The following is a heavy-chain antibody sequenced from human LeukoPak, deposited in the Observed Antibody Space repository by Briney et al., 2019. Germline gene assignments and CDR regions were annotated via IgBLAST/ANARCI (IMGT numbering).Heavy chain of an antibody. CDR1: GFTFSSYS. CDR3: ARDKGYCSGDSCYDWFDP. V-gene: IGHV3-21*01. Sequence: PGGSRLSCAASGFTFSSYSMNWVRQAPGKGLEWVSSISSSSSYIYYADSVKGRFTISRDNAKNSLYLQMNSLRAEDTAVYYCARDKGYCSGDSCYDWFDPWGQGTLVTVSS. CDR2: ISSSSSYI. J-gene: IGHJ5*02. D-gene: IGHD2-15*01.